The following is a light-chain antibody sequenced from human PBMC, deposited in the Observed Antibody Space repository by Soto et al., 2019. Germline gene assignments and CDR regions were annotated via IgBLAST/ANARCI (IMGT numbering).Light chain of an antibody. V-gene: IGLV6-57*01. CDR3: QPYDATNQV. Sequence: NFMLTQPHSVSESPGKTVIISCTRSSGSIASNYVQWYQQRPGSSPTTVIYEDNQRPSGVPERFSGSIDSSSNSASLTISGLETEDEADYFCQPYDATNQVFGGGTKVTLL. CDR2: EDN. CDR1: SGSIASNY. J-gene: IGLJ3*02.